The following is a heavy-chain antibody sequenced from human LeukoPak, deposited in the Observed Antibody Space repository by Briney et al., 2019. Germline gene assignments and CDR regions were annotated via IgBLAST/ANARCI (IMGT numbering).Heavy chain of an antibody. Sequence: GGSLRLSCAVSGYNFSNYWMSWVRQAPGKGLEWVANIKHDGNEKYSVASVKGRFTISRDNAKNSVYLQMNTLRAEDTAVYYCARDLRGNIVVIVAADLSLDYWGQGTLVTVAS. V-gene: IGHV3-7*01. J-gene: IGHJ4*02. CDR1: GYNFSNYW. D-gene: IGHD2-15*01. CDR2: IKHDGNEK. CDR3: ARDLRGNIVVIVAADLSLDY.